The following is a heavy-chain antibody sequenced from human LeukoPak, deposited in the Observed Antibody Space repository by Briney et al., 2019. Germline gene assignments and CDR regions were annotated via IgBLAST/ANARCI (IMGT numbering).Heavy chain of an antibody. CDR2: MYYSGST. CDR1: GGSISSSNYY. Sequence: SETLSLTCTVSGGSISSSNYYWGWIRQPPGEGLEWIGYMYYSGSTNYNPSLKSRVTISVDTSKNQFSLKLSSVTAADTAVYYCARCLGGSYYNWFDPWGQGTLVTVSS. CDR3: ARCLGGSYYNWFDP. D-gene: IGHD3-10*01. V-gene: IGHV4-61*05. J-gene: IGHJ5*02.